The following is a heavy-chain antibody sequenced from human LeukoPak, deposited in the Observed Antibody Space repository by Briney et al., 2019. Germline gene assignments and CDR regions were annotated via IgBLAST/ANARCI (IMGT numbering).Heavy chain of an antibody. J-gene: IGHJ5*02. V-gene: IGHV4-39*01. Sequence: SETLSLTCTVSGGSISSSSYSWGWIRQPPGKGLEWIGTIYYSGSTYYNASLKSRVTISVDTSKNQFSLKVSSVTAAVTAVYYCARHGAYCTGGSCTRFDPWGQGTLVTVSS. D-gene: IGHD2-15*01. CDR2: IYYSGST. CDR3: ARHGAYCTGGSCTRFDP. CDR1: GGSISSSSYS.